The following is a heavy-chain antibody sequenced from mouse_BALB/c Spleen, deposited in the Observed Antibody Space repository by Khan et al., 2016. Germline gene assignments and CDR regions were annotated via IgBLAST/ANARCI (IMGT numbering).Heavy chain of an antibody. J-gene: IGHJ1*01. V-gene: IGHV9-3-1*01. CDR1: GYTFTNYG. Sequence: QIQLVQSGPELKKPGETVKISCKASGYTFTNYGMNWVKQAPGKGLKWMGWMNTYTGEPTYADDFKGRFAFSLNTSARTAYLQINNLKNEDTATYFCARGYDYDGDWYFDVWGAGTTVTVSS. CDR2: MNTYTGEP. CDR3: ARGYDYDGDWYFDV. D-gene: IGHD2-4*01.